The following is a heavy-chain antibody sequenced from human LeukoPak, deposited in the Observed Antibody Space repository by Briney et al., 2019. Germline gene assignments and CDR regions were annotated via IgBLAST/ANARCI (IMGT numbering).Heavy chain of an antibody. CDR1: GVTFSSYG. D-gene: IGHD5-12*01. CDR2: ISSDGNDK. CDR3: TNKVMRGNSGDDYDD. V-gene: IGHV3-30*18. J-gene: IGHJ4*02. Sequence: PGGSLRLSCAASGVTFSSYGMHWVRQAPGKGLEWVALISSDGNDKLYGDSVKGRFTISRDDFKSTLYLQMNSLRAEDTAVDYCTNKVMRGNSGDDYDDWGQGTLVTVSS.